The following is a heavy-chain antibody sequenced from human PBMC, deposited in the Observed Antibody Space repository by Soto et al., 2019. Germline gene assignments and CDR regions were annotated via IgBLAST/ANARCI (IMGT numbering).Heavy chain of an antibody. Sequence: GGSLRLSCAASGFSFSDYAMSWFRQAPGKGLEWVSVISESGGSTHYAGSVRGRFTVSRDNSKNSLSLRMNSLRDEDTAVYFCAKRSPYSSGWYSPIFDYWGQGALVTVSS. CDR1: GFSFSDYA. D-gene: IGHD6-13*01. CDR3: AKRSPYSSGWYSPIFDY. CDR2: ISESGGST. V-gene: IGHV3-23*01. J-gene: IGHJ4*02.